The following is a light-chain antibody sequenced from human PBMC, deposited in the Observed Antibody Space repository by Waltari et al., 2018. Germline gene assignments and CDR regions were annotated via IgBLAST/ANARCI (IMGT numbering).Light chain of an antibody. Sequence: IVLTQSPGTLSLSPGERATLSCRASQSISRNYLAWYQQKPGQAPRLLIYDASSRATGIPDSFSGSGSGTDFTLTISRLEPEDFAVYYCQQYGSSPRTFGQGTKVEIK. CDR2: DAS. J-gene: IGKJ1*01. V-gene: IGKV3-20*01. CDR3: QQYGSSPRT. CDR1: QSISRNY.